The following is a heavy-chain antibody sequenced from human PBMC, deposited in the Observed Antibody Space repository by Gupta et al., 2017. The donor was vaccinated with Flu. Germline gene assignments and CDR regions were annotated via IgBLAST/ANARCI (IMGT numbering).Heavy chain of an antibody. J-gene: IGHJ4*02. CDR2: IRSSSSYI. V-gene: IGHV3-21*01. CDR3: ARVSPLRWTLLMVTHTAIDY. Sequence: EVQLVESGGGLVKPWGSLGLSCAASGFPFRSYSLNWVRQAPGKGLEWGACIRSSSSYIYYADSVKGRFTTSRDNAKNSLYLQMNSLRAEDTAVYYCARVSPLRWTLLMVTHTAIDYWGQGTLVTVSS. D-gene: IGHD5-18*01. CDR1: GFPFRSYS.